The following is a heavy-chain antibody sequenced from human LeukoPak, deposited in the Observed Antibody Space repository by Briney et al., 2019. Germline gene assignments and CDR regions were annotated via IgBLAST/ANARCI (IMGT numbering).Heavy chain of an antibody. CDR3: ARGGSAYHEYYFDS. Sequence: SETLSLTCTVSGGSVNTYYWSWIRQPAGKGLEWIGRIYISGITNYNPSLKSRVTMSVDTSKNQFSLNLSSVSAADTAAYYCARGGSAYHEYYFDSWGQGALVTVSS. CDR2: IYISGIT. CDR1: GGSVNTYY. D-gene: IGHD3-22*01. J-gene: IGHJ4*02. V-gene: IGHV4-4*07.